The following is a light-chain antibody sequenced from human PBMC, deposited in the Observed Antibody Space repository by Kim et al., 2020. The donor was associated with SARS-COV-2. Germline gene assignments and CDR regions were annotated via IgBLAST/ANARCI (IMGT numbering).Light chain of an antibody. V-gene: IGKV1-5*03. CDR1: QSVSNW. Sequence: SASVGDRVTITCRASQSVSNWLAWYQQKPGKAPKLLIYKVSTLEYGVPSRFSGSGSETEFTLTINSLQPDDFATYYCQQFITASTFGQGTKVDIK. CDR2: KVS. CDR3: QQFITAST. J-gene: IGKJ1*01.